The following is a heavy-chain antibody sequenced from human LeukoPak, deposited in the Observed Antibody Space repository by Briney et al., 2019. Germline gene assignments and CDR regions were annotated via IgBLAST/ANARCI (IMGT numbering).Heavy chain of an antibody. D-gene: IGHD6-13*01. CDR3: ARDKLSGSSSNQNFDY. CDR2: ISSSGSII. J-gene: IGHJ4*02. Sequence: GGSLRLSCAASGFTFSDYYMTWIRQAPGKGLEWVSYISSSGSIIYYADSVKGRFIISRDNAKNSLYLQMNSLRAEDTALYYCARDKLSGSSSNQNFDYWGQGTLVTVSS. V-gene: IGHV3-11*01. CDR1: GFTFSDYY.